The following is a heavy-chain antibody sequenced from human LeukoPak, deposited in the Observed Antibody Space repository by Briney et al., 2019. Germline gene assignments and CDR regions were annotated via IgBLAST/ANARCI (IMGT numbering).Heavy chain of an antibody. CDR3: AKSHLPNAYSGTYYCDY. V-gene: IGHV3-30*02. J-gene: IGHJ4*02. CDR2: IRYDESKK. Sequence: PGGSLRLSCAASGFTFSYYGMHWVRQAPGKGLEWVAFIRYDESKKFYGDSVKGRFTISRDNPKNTLYLQMNSLRTEDTAVYYCAKSHLPNAYSGTYYCDYWGQGTLVTVSS. CDR1: GFTFSYYG. D-gene: IGHD1-26*01.